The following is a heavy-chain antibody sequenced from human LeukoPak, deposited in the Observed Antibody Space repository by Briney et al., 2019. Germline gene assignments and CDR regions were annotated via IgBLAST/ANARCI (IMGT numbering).Heavy chain of an antibody. CDR3: ARVAVVMGGSPHYYYYYYMDV. V-gene: IGHV4-61*02. CDR2: IYTSGST. D-gene: IGHD2-21*01. CDR1: GGSISSGSYY. Sequence: PSQTLSLTCTVSGGSISSGSYYWSWIRQPAGKGLEWIGRIYTSGSTNYNPSLKSRVTISVDTSKNQFSLKLSSVTAADTAVYYCARVAVVMGGSPHYYYYYYMDVWGKGTTVTVSS. J-gene: IGHJ6*03.